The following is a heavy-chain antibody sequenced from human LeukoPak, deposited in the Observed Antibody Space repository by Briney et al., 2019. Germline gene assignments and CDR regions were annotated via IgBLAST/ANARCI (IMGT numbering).Heavy chain of an antibody. CDR1: GFIVSSYY. Sequence: GGSLRLSCVASGFIVSSYYMTWVRQAPGKGLEWVSVIYSGGSTYYADSVKGRVAISRDSSKNTLYLQMNSLRAEDTAVYYCARVMGNYGSLDYWGQGTLVTVSS. D-gene: IGHD3-10*01. CDR3: ARVMGNYGSLDY. J-gene: IGHJ4*02. CDR2: IYSGGST. V-gene: IGHV3-66*01.